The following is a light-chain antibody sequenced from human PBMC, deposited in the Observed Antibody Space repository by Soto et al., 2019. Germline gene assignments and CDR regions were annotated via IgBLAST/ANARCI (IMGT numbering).Light chain of an antibody. CDR1: SSDVGTYNY. CDR2: DVS. V-gene: IGLV2-11*01. Sequence: QSALTQPRSVSGSPKQSVTISCTGTSSDVGTYNYVSWFQQHPGKAPKLMISDVSKRPSGVPDRFSGSKSGNTASLTISGLQAEDEADYYCNSYTGTSNVFGTGTKLTVL. CDR3: NSYTGTSNV. J-gene: IGLJ1*01.